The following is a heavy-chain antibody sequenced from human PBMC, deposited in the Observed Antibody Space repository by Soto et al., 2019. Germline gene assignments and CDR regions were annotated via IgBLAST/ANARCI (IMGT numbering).Heavy chain of an antibody. CDR3: AREGYCSGGSCYSEWFDP. V-gene: IGHV1-69*08. J-gene: IGHJ5*02. CDR2: IIPILGIA. Sequence: QVQLVQSGAEVKKPGSSVKVSCKASGGTFSSYTISWVRQAPGQGLEWMGRIIPILGIANYAQKFQGRVTITADKSTSTAYMELSSLRSEDTAVYYCAREGYCSGGSCYSEWFDPWGQGTLVTVSS. D-gene: IGHD2-15*01. CDR1: GGTFSSYT.